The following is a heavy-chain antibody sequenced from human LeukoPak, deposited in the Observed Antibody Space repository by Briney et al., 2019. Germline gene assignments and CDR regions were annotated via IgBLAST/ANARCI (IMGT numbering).Heavy chain of an antibody. V-gene: IGHV4-39*07. D-gene: IGHD3-3*01. Sequence: SETLSLKCTVSIRSISSSSYYRDWLRQPPGKGLEWNGSIYCRGSPYNKPCLKSRVTETVDTSKNLYSLKQSSVTAADTAVYYCARDLRRVVINTPQYYYMDVWGKETTVTVSS. CDR3: ARDLRRVVINTPQYYYMDV. CDR1: IRSISSSSYY. J-gene: IGHJ6*03. CDR2: IYCRGSP.